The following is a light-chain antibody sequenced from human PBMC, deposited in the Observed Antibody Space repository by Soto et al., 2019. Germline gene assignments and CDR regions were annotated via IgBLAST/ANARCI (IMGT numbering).Light chain of an antibody. CDR2: GAS. Sequence: EIVLTQSPGTLSLSPGERATLSCRASQSVSSSYLAWYQQKPGQAPRLLIYGASSRATGIPDRFSGSGSGTDFTLTISRPEPEDFAVYYCQQYDSSPMYTFGQGTKLEIK. J-gene: IGKJ2*01. CDR1: QSVSSSY. CDR3: QQYDSSPMYT. V-gene: IGKV3-20*01.